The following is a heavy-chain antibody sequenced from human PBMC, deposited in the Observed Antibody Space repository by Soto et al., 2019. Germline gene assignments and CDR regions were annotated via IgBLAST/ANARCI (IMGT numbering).Heavy chain of an antibody. Sequence: SETLSLTCTVSGGSISSGGYYWSWIRQHPGKGLEWIGYIYYSGSTYYNPSLKSRVTISVDTSKNQFSLKLSSVTAADTAVYYCARGVVNCSGGSCADHFDYWGQGTLVTVSS. V-gene: IGHV4-31*03. CDR2: IYYSGST. D-gene: IGHD2-15*01. CDR3: ARGVVNCSGGSCADHFDY. CDR1: GGSISSGGYY. J-gene: IGHJ4*02.